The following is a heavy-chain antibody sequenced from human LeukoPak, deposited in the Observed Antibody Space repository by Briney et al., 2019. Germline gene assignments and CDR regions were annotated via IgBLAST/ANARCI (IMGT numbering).Heavy chain of an antibody. CDR3: ARSSMVRGYGMDV. J-gene: IGHJ6*02. Sequence: GASVKVSCKASGYTFTSYYMHWVRQAPGQGLEWRGIINPSGGSTSYAQKFQGRVTMTRNTSISTAYMELSSLRSEDTAVYYCARSSMVRGYGMDVWGQGTTVTVSS. V-gene: IGHV1-46*01. CDR1: GYTFTSYY. D-gene: IGHD3-10*01. CDR2: INPSGGST.